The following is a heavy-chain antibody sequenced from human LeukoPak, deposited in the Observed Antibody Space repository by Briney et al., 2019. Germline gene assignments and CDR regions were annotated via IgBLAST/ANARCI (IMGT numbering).Heavy chain of an antibody. Sequence: GGSLRLSCAASGFTFSDYCMSWIRQAPGKGLEWVSYISSSGSTIYYADSVKGRFTISRDNAKNSLYLQMNSLRAEDTAVYYCARPPTRGYCSGGSCSNYYYYYMDVWGKGTTVTVSS. D-gene: IGHD2-15*01. CDR1: GFTFSDYC. V-gene: IGHV3-11*04. CDR2: ISSSGSTI. J-gene: IGHJ6*03. CDR3: ARPPTRGYCSGGSCSNYYYYYMDV.